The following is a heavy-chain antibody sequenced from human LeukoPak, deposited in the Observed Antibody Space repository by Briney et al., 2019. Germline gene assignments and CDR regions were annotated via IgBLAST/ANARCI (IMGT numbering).Heavy chain of an antibody. V-gene: IGHV3-9*01. CDR2: ISWNSVSI. CDR3: AKDIGTGGTGWYFDL. D-gene: IGHD6-13*01. CDR1: GFTLNDYV. Sequence: GGSLRLSCAASGFTLNDYVMHWVRQAPGKGLEWVSGISWNSVSIGYADSVKGRFTISRDNAKNSLYLQMSSLRAEDTALYYCAKDIGTGGTGWYFDLWGRGTLVTVSS. J-gene: IGHJ2*01.